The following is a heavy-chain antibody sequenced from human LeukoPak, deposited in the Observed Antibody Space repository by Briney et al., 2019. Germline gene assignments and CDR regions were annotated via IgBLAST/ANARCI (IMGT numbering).Heavy chain of an antibody. Sequence: PGRSLRLSCAASGFTFSSYGMHWVRQAPGKGLEWVSVIWYDGSNKYYVDSVKGRFTISRDNSKNTLYLQMNSLRAEDTAVYYCAKPYGSGYYFFDNWGQGTLVTVSS. CDR3: AKPYGSGYYFFDN. V-gene: IGHV3-33*06. CDR1: GFTFSSYG. J-gene: IGHJ4*02. CDR2: IWYDGSNK. D-gene: IGHD6-19*01.